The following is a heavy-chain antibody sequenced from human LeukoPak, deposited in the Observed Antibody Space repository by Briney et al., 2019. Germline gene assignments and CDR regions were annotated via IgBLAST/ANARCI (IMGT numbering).Heavy chain of an antibody. V-gene: IGHV4-4*09. CDR3: ASTRRAAVAGRFDS. D-gene: IGHD6-19*01. CDR1: GASMSSNY. Sequence: SETLSLTCNVSGASMSSNYWSWIRQPPGKALEWIGYIYHSGNTNYSPSLESRVTMSVDESKNQFSLRVHFVSAADTAVYYCASTRRAAVAGRFDSWGQGTLVTVSS. J-gene: IGHJ4*02. CDR2: IYHSGNT.